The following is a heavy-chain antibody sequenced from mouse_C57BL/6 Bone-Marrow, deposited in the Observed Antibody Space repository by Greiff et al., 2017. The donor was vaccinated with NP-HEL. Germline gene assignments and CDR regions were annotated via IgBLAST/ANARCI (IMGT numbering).Heavy chain of an antibody. CDR1: GFTFSDYY. Sequence: EVMLVESEGGLVQPGSSMKLSCTASGFTFSDYYMAWVRQVPEKGLEWVANINYDGSSTYYLDSLKSRFIISRDNAKNILYLQMSSLKSEDTATYYCARVAGTWYFDVWGTGTTVTVSS. CDR3: ARVAGTWYFDV. J-gene: IGHJ1*03. CDR2: INYDGSST. V-gene: IGHV5-16*01. D-gene: IGHD4-1*01.